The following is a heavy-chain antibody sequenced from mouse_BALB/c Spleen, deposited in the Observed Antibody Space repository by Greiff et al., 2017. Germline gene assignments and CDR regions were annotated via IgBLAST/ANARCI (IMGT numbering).Heavy chain of an antibody. CDR2: IDPSDSET. CDR1: GYTFTSYW. D-gene: IGHD2-3*01. CDR3: ARWGGYSHYYAMGY. J-gene: IGHJ4*01. Sequence: QVQLKQPGAELVKPGAPVKLSCKASGYTFTSYWMNWVKQRPGRGLEWIGRIDPSDSETHYNQKFKDKATLTVDKSSSTAYIQLSSLTSEDSAVYYCARWGGYSHYYAMGYWGQGTSAPVPS. V-gene: IGHV1-69*02.